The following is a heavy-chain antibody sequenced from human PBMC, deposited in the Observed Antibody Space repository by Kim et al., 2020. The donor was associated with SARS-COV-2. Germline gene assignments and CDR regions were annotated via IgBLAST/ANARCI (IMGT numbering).Heavy chain of an antibody. Sequence: VKGRFTISRDNSKNTRYLQMNNRRAEDTAVYYCAKERRKYCSGGSCHLEYWGQGTLVTVSS. D-gene: IGHD2-15*01. V-gene: IGHV3-33*06. CDR3: AKERRKYCSGGSCHLEY. J-gene: IGHJ4*02.